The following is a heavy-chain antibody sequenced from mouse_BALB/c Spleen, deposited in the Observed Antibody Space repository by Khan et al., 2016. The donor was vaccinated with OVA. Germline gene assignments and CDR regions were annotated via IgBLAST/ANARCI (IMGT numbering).Heavy chain of an antibody. D-gene: IGHD2-12*01. Sequence: QVQLKESGPGLVQPSQSLSITCTVSGFSLITYGVHWVRQSPGKGLEWLGVIWSDGSTDYNAAFISRLSITKDNSKSQVFFKMNSLQAYDTACYYCARNSYKYDFTYWSRGTLGTVSA. CDR1: GFSLITYG. V-gene: IGHV2-4-1*01. CDR3: ARNSYKYDFTY. CDR2: IWSDGST. J-gene: IGHJ3*01.